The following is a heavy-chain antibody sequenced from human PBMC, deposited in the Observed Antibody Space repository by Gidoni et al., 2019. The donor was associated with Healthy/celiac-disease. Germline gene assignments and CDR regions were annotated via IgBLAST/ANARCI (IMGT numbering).Heavy chain of an antibody. CDR3: AKERVGGTTDY. D-gene: IGHD1-26*01. V-gene: IGHV3-30*18. CDR2: ISNDGSHK. CDR1: GFTFTSYG. J-gene: IGHJ4*02. Sequence: QLQVVESGGGMVQPGGSLRLSCAASGFTFTSYGMHWVRQAPGKGLEWLALISNDGSHKYYADSVKGRFTISRDNSKNTVFLQMNSLRAEDTAVYYCAKERVGGTTDYWGQGTLVTVSS.